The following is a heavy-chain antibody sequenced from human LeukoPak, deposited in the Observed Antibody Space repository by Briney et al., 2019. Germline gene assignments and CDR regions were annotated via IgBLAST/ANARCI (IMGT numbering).Heavy chain of an antibody. Sequence: PSETLSLTCTVSGGSTSSSSDYWGWIRQPPGKGLEWIGSIYYSGSTYYNPSLKSRVTISVDTSKNQFSLKLNSVTAADTAVYYCARQRFGEPGDYWGQGTLVTVSS. CDR1: GGSTSSSSDY. D-gene: IGHD3-10*01. J-gene: IGHJ4*02. CDR3: ARQRFGEPGDY. V-gene: IGHV4-39*01. CDR2: IYYSGST.